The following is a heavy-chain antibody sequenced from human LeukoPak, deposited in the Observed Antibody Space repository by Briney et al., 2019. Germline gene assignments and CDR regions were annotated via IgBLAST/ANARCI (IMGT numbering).Heavy chain of an antibody. CDR3: ARSHPTMVRGVEFYYYGMDV. CDR2: IIPILGIA. V-gene: IGHV1-69*04. Sequence: ASVKVSCKASGGTFSSYAISWVREAPGQGLEWMGRIIPILGIANYAQKFQGRVTITADKSTSTAYMELSSLRSEDTAVYYCARSHPTMVRGVEFYYYGMDVWGQGTTVTVSS. CDR1: GGTFSSYA. J-gene: IGHJ6*02. D-gene: IGHD3-10*01.